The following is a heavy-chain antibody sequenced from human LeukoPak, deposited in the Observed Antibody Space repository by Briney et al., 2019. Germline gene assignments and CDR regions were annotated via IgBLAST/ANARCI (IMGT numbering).Heavy chain of an antibody. CDR2: VSSGFHA. CDR1: GFTLGSHD. J-gene: IGHJ4*02. CDR3: VREARGYHYTYFDY. Sequence: QPGGSLRLSCTASGFTLGSHDMHWVRPIPGQGLEWVAAVSSGFHAFFADSVQGRFTVSREDARNSLYLQMNSLRAGDTAVYYCVREARGYHYTYFDYWGQGTLVTVSS. V-gene: IGHV3-13*01. D-gene: IGHD5-18*01.